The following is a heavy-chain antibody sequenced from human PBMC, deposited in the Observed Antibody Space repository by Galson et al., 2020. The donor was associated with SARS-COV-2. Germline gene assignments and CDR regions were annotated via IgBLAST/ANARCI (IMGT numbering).Heavy chain of an antibody. D-gene: IGHD4-4*01. CDR3: TRGDTVTTSGNWFDP. J-gene: IGHJ5*02. CDR2: IHNSGST. CDR1: GDSISSHKW. Sequence: SETLSLTCAVSGDSISSHKWWSWVRQSPGKRLEWIGEIHNSGSTNYDPSLKSRVTMSLDKSNNPFSLNLKSVTAADTAVYYCTRGDTVTTSGNWFDPWGQGTLVTVSS. V-gene: IGHV4-4*02.